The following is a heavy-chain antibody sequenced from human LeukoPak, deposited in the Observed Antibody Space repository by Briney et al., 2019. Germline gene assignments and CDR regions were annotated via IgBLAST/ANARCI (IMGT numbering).Heavy chain of an antibody. CDR2: MYYSGST. CDR3: ARGYSSGWYYFDY. Sequence: PSETLSLTCTVSGDSISSSSYYWGWIRQPPGKGLEWIGSMYYSGSTNYNPSLKSRVTISVDTSKNQFSLKLSSVTAADTAVYYCARGYSSGWYYFDYWGQGTLVTVSS. CDR1: GDSISSSSYY. D-gene: IGHD6-19*01. V-gene: IGHV4-39*07. J-gene: IGHJ4*02.